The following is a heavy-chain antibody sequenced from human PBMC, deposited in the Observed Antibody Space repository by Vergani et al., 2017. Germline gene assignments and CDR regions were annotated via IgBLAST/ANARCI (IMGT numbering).Heavy chain of an antibody. CDR1: GGSISSSSYY. Sequence: QLQLQESCPGLVKPSETLSLTCTVSGGSISSSSYYWGWIRQPPGKGLEWIGSIYYSGSTYYNPSLKSRVTISVDTSKNQFSLKLSSVTAADTAVYYCARLEIVAEMATPISAFDIWGQGTMVTVSS. CDR2: IYYSGST. V-gene: IGHV4-39*01. CDR3: ARLEIVAEMATPISAFDI. D-gene: IGHD5-24*01. J-gene: IGHJ3*02.